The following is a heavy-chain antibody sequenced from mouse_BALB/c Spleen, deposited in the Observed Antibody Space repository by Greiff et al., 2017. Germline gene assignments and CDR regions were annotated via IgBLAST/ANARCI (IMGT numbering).Heavy chain of an antibody. CDR2: IWSGGST. CDR1: GFSLTSYG. V-gene: IGHV2-4-1*01. CDR3: AIITTATFAY. Sequence: QVHVKQSGPGLVQPSQSLSITCTVSGFSLTSYGVHWVRQSPGKGLEWLGVIWSGGSTDYNAAFISRLSISKDNSKSQVFLKMNSLQTDDTAMYYCAIITTATFAYWGQGTLVTVSA. J-gene: IGHJ3*01. D-gene: IGHD1-2*01.